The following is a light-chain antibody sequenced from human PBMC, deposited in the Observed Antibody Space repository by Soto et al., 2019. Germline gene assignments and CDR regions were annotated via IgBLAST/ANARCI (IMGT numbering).Light chain of an antibody. CDR1: SSDIGGYNY. V-gene: IGLV2-14*01. CDR3: CSYTGSITRV. J-gene: IGLJ2*01. CDR2: EVV. Sequence: QSVLTQPASVSGSPGQSITISCTGTSSDIGGYNYVSWYQQHPGKAPKLMIYEVVNRPSGVSNRFSGSKSGNTASLTISGLQAEDEADYYCCSYTGSITRVFGGGTKVTVL.